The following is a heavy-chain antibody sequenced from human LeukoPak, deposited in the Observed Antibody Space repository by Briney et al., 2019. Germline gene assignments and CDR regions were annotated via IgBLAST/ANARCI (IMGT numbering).Heavy chain of an antibody. D-gene: IGHD1-26*01. Sequence: SETLSLTCAVYGGSFSGYYWSWIRQPPGKGLEWIGYIYYSGSTNYNPSLKSRVTISVDTSKNQFSLKLSSVTAADTAVYYCAREKTAWEGIDYWGQGTLVTVSS. CDR3: AREKTAWEGIDY. J-gene: IGHJ4*02. V-gene: IGHV4-59*01. CDR2: IYYSGST. CDR1: GGSFSGYY.